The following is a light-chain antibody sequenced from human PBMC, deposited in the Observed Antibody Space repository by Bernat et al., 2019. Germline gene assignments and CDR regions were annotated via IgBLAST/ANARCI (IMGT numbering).Light chain of an antibody. J-gene: IGKJ4*01. CDR3: QQYYKWHLT. CDR1: QSISNS. V-gene: IGKV3-15*01. CDR2: GAS. Sequence: EIVMTQSPATLSVSPGERPTLSCRASQSISNSLAWYQQKPVQAPMLLIFGASTGATGIPSRFSGSGSGTEFPLTISSLQSEDFAVYYCQQYYKWHLTFGGGTKVEI.